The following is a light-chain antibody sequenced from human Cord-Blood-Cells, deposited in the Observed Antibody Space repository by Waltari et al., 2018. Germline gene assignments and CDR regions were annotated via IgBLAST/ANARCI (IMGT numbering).Light chain of an antibody. CDR2: AAS. CDR1: QGISSY. V-gene: IGKV1-8*01. CDR3: QQYYSYPWT. Sequence: AIRITQSPSSLSASTGDSVTLTCRASQGISSYLAWYQQKPGKAPKLLIYAASTLQSGVPSRFSGSGSGTDFTLTISCLQSEDFATYYCQQYYSYPWTFGQGTKVEIK. J-gene: IGKJ1*01.